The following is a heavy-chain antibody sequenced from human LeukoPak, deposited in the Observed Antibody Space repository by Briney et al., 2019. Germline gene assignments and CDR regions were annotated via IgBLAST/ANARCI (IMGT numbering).Heavy chain of an antibody. D-gene: IGHD5-18*01. CDR1: GFSVSNNY. V-gene: IGHV3-66*01. CDR3: AKAGYAYSYGYYFDY. CDR2: FSTGGTT. J-gene: IGHJ4*02. Sequence: GGSLRLSCAASGFSVSNNYMNWVRQAPGKGLEWVSTFSTGGTTKSADSVKGRFTISRDNSKDALFLQMNSLRVEDTAVYYCAKAGYAYSYGYYFDYWGQGTLVTVSS.